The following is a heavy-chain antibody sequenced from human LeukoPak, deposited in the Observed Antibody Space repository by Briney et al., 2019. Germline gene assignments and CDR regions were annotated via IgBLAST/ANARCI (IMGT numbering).Heavy chain of an antibody. CDR1: GFTFSSYS. CDR3: AREPRVSYGAFDI. Sequence: GGSLTLSCAASGFTFSSYSMNWVRQAPGKGLDWVSYISGSSSSIYYAASVKGRFTISRDNAKNSLYLQMNSLRDEDTSVYYCAREPRVSYGAFDIWGQGTMVTVSS. D-gene: IGHD2-8*01. J-gene: IGHJ3*02. CDR2: ISGSSSSI. V-gene: IGHV3-48*02.